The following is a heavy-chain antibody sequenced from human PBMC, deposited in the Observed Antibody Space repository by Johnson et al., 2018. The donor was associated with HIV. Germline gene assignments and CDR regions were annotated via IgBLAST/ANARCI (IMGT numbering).Heavy chain of an antibody. CDR1: GFTFSNAW. J-gene: IGHJ3*02. CDR2: IKSKTDGGTT. V-gene: IGHV3-15*01. D-gene: IGHD4/OR15-4a*01. Sequence: VQLVESGGGLVKPGGSLRLSCAASGFTFSNAWMSWVRQAPGNGLEWVGRIKSKTDGGTTDYAAPVKGRFTISRDDSKNTLYLQMNSLKTEDTAVYYCAVLTTGGLRVGNFDIWGQGTMVTVSS. CDR3: AVLTTGGLRVGNFDI.